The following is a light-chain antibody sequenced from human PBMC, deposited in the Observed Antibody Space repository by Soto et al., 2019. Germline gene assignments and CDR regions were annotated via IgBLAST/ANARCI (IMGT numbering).Light chain of an antibody. V-gene: IGLV1-44*01. J-gene: IGLJ2*01. CDR3: SAWDDSLNGVV. Sequence: QSVLTQPASVSGSPGQSITIYCTGSSSDIGGYKYVSWYQQLPGTAPKLLIFFGSHRPSGVSDRFSGSKSGSSASLAISGIQSEDEAEYYCSAWDDSLNGVVFGGGTKLTVL. CDR1: SSDIGGYKY. CDR2: FGS.